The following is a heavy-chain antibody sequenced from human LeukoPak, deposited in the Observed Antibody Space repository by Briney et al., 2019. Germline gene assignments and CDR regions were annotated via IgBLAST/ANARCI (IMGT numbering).Heavy chain of an antibody. CDR3: AKGRYGSGSPNWFDP. CDR2: IIPILGIA. D-gene: IGHD3-10*01. Sequence: GASVKVSCKASGYTFTSYGISWVRQAPGQGLEWMGRIIPILGIANYAQKFQGRVTITADKSTSTAYMELSSLRSEDTAVYYCAKGRYGSGSPNWFDPWGQGTLVTVSS. CDR1: GYTFTSYG. J-gene: IGHJ5*02. V-gene: IGHV1-69*04.